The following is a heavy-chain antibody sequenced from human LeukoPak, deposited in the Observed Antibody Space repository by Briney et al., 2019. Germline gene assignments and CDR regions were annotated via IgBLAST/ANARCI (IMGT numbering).Heavy chain of an antibody. CDR2: IKQEGSEK. Sequence: GGSLRHSCAASGFTLSSYWMSCVRPAPGEGLEWGANIKQEGSEKYYVDSVKGRFTISRDNAKDSPYLQMNSPRVEDTAVYFCAGASLYYIVPEYWGQGTLVTVSS. D-gene: IGHD3-10*01. V-gene: IGHV3-7*01. CDR3: AGASLYYIVPEY. J-gene: IGHJ4*02. CDR1: GFTLSSYW.